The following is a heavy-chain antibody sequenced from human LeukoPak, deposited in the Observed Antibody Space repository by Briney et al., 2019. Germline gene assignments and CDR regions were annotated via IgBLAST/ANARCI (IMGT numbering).Heavy chain of an antibody. CDR1: GYTFTDYY. CDR3: ARTFTATYVGFGP. CDR2: INPKSGGT. D-gene: IGHD3-16*01. J-gene: IGHJ5*02. V-gene: IGHV1-2*02. Sequence: ASVKVSCKASGYTFTDYYMHWVRQAPGQGLDWMGWINPKSGGTNYAQRFQGRVTMTRDTSISTAYMELSGLRSDDTAVYYCARTFTATYVGFGPWGQGTRVTVSS.